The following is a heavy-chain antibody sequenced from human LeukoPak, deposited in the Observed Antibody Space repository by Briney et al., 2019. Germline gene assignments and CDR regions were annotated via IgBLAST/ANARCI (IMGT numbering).Heavy chain of an antibody. CDR1: GFTFSSYG. CDR2: ISYDGSNK. D-gene: IGHD6-19*01. CDR3: AKIAVAGSEAFDI. V-gene: IGHV3-30*18. J-gene: IGHJ3*02. Sequence: PGGSLRLSCAASGFTFSSYGMHWVRQAPGKGLEWVAVISYDGSNKYYADSVKGRFTISRDNSKNTLYLQMNSLRAEDTAVYYCAKIAVAGSEAFDIWGQGTMVTVSS.